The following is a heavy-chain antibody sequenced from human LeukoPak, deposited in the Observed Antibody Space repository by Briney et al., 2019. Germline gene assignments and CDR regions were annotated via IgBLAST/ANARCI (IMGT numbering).Heavy chain of an antibody. Sequence: GGSLRLSCAASGFTFSSYWMHWVRQAPGKGLVWVSRINSDGSSTSYADSVKGRFSISRDNAKNTLYLQMNSLRAEDTAVYYCARERPRETYYYDSSGYDYWGQGTLVTVSS. J-gene: IGHJ4*02. CDR2: INSDGSST. CDR3: ARERPRETYYYDSSGYDY. V-gene: IGHV3-74*01. D-gene: IGHD3-22*01. CDR1: GFTFSSYW.